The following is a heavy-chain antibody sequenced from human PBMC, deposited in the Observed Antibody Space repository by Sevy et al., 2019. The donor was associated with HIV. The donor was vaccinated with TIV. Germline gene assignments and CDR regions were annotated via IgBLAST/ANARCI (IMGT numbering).Heavy chain of an antibody. CDR3: AKVSRIAAAGPLDY. V-gene: IGHV3-23*01. CDR2: ISGSGGGT. CDR1: GFTFSSYA. D-gene: IGHD6-13*01. J-gene: IGHJ4*02. Sequence: GGSLRLSCAASGFTFSSYAMSWVRQAPGKGLEWVSAISGSGGGTYYAYSVKGRFTISRDNSKNTLYLQMNSLRAEDTAVYYCAKVSRIAAAGPLDYWGQGTLVTVSS.